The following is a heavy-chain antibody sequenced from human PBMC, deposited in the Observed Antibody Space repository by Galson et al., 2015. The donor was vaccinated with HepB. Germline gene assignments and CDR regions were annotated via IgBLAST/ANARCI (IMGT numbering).Heavy chain of an antibody. V-gene: IGHV3-48*01. CDR3: ARDLPHPGY. J-gene: IGHJ4*02. CDR1: GFTFSSYS. Sequence: SLRLSCAASGFTFSSYSMNWVRQAPGKGLEWVSYISSSSSTIYYADSVKGRFTISRDNAKNSLYLQMNSLRAEDTAVYYCARDLPHPGYWGQGTLVTVSS. CDR2: ISSSSSTI.